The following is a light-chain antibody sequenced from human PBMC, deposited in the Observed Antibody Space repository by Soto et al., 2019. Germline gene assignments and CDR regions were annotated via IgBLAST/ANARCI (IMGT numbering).Light chain of an antibody. V-gene: IGLV1-47*01. CDR2: KTT. J-gene: IGLJ3*02. CDR3: AAWDDSLSAWV. CDR1: SYNIGKNL. Sequence: QSALTQPPSASGTPGQRVTISCSGGSYNIGKNLVYWYQQRPGTAPKLLIFKTTARPSGVPDRFSGSNSGSSASLAISGLRSEDEADYFCAAWDDSLSAWVFGGGTKVTVL.